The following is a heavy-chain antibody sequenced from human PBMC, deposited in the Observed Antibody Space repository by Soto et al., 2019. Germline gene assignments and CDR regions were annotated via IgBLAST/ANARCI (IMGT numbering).Heavy chain of an antibody. CDR2: IYPGDSET. Sequence: GESLKISCKGSGYSFSSYWIGWVRQLPGKGLEWMGIIYPGDSETRYSPSFQGQVTISADKSISTAYLQWSSLKASDTAIYYCARRAGARAFYYYGMDVWGLGTTVTVSS. V-gene: IGHV5-51*01. CDR1: GYSFSSYW. D-gene: IGHD6-6*01. CDR3: ARRAGARAFYYYGMDV. J-gene: IGHJ6*02.